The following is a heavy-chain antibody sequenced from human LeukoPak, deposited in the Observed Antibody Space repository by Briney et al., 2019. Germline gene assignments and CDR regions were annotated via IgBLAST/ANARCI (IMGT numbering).Heavy chain of an antibody. D-gene: IGHD6-13*01. Sequence: GGSLRLSCAASGFTFSNYAMSWVRQAPGKGLEWVSHISGSDGRTFYADSVKGRFSFSRDNAKNSLYLQMNSLRAEDTAMYYCARVMGSSSWPYYYFGMDVWGQGTTVTVSS. J-gene: IGHJ6*02. CDR1: GFTFSNYA. V-gene: IGHV3-23*01. CDR2: ISGSDGRT. CDR3: ARVMGSSSWPYYYFGMDV.